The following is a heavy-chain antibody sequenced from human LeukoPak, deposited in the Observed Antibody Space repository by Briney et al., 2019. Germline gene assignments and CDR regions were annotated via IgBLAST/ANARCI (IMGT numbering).Heavy chain of an antibody. V-gene: IGHV3-21*01. CDR2: ISSTSSYI. J-gene: IGHJ3*02. CDR1: GFAFSSYS. CDR3: ARDETSSGYYSPFDAFDI. Sequence: GGSLRLSCAASGFAFSSYSMNWVRQAPGKGLEWVSSISSTSSYIYYADSVKGRFTISRDNAKNSLYLQMNSLRAEDTAVYYCARDETSSGYYSPFDAFDIWGQGTMITISS. D-gene: IGHD3-22*01.